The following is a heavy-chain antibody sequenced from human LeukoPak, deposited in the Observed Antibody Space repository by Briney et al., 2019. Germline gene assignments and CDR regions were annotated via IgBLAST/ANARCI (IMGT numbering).Heavy chain of an antibody. CDR1: GYSFTSYW. J-gene: IGHJ3*02. D-gene: IGHD4-11*01. V-gene: IGHV5-51*01. CDR3: ASSYTMTTVPSDAFDI. Sequence: GESLKISCKGSGYSFTSYWIGWVRPMPGKGLEWMGIIYPGDSDTRYSPSFQGQVTISADKSISTAYLQWSSLKASDTAMYYCASSYTMTTVPSDAFDIWGQGTMVTVSS. CDR2: IYPGDSDT.